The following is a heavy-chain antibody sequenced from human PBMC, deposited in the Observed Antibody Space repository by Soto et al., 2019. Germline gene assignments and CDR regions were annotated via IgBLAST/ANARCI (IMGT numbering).Heavy chain of an antibody. Sequence: SETLSLTCTVSGGSLSSYYWSWIRQPPGKGLEWIGYIYYSGSTNYNPSLKSRVTISVDTSKNQFSLKLSSVTAADTAVYYCARERYYDSSGYYPFDYWGQGTLVTVS. CDR3: ARERYYDSSGYYPFDY. J-gene: IGHJ4*02. D-gene: IGHD3-22*01. V-gene: IGHV4-59*01. CDR2: IYYSGST. CDR1: GGSLSSYY.